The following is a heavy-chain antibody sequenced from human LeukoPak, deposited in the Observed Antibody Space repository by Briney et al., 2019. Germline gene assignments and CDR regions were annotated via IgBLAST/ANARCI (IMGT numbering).Heavy chain of an antibody. D-gene: IGHD4/OR15-4a*01. V-gene: IGHV3-21*01. CDR1: GFTFSSYN. J-gene: IGHJ4*02. CDR2: ISSSSNYI. Sequence: GGSLRLSCAASGFTFSSYNMNWVRQAPGKGLEWVSSISSSSNYIYYADSVKGRFTISRDNAKNSLYLQMKSLRAEDTAVYYCARRAGAYSHPYDYWGQGTLVTVSS. CDR3: ARRAGAYSHPYDY.